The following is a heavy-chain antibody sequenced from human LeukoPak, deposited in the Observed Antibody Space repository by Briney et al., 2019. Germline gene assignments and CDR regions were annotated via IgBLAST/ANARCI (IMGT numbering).Heavy chain of an antibody. CDR1: GGSISSYY. V-gene: IGHV4-59*01. Sequence: PSETLSLTCTVSGGSISSYYWSWIRQPPGKGLEWIGYIYYSGSTNHNPSLKSRVTISVDTSKNQFSLKLSSVTAADTAVYYCARDRYSNYDYWGQGTLVTVSS. D-gene: IGHD4-11*01. CDR3: ARDRYSNYDY. J-gene: IGHJ4*02. CDR2: IYYSGST.